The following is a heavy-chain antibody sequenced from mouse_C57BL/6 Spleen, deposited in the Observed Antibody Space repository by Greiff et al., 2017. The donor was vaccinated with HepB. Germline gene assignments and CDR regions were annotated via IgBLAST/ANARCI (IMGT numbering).Heavy chain of an antibody. Sequence: VKLVESGAELVKPGASVKISCKASGYAFSSYWMNWVKQRPGKGLEWIGQIYPGDGDTNYNGKFKGKATLTADKSSSTAYMQLSSLTSEDSAVYFCARERLLDAMDYWGQGTSVTVSS. V-gene: IGHV1-80*01. J-gene: IGHJ4*01. CDR2: IYPGDGDT. D-gene: IGHD2-3*01. CDR1: GYAFSSYW. CDR3: ARERLLDAMDY.